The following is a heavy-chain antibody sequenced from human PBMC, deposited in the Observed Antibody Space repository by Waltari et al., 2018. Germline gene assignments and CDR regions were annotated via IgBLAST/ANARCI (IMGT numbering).Heavy chain of an antibody. CDR1: EFTVSSTI. J-gene: IGHJ3*02. CDR3: ARVRPAAITSVWNAFDM. D-gene: IGHD2-2*01. CDR2: IYAVDST. Sequence: EVQLVESGGGLIQPGGSLRLSCAASEFTVSSTIMSWVRPAPGKGLEWVSIIYAVDSTYYADSVKGRFTISRDNSKNNLYLQMNSLRAEDTAVYYCARVRPAAITSVWNAFDMWGQGTMVTVSS. V-gene: IGHV3-53*01.